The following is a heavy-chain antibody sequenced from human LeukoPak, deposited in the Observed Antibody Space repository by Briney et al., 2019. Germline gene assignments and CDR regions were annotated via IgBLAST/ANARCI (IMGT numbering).Heavy chain of an antibody. CDR1: GFIFSSYE. J-gene: IGHJ4*02. Sequence: SGGSLRLSCAVSGFIFSSYEMNWVRQAPGKGLEWVSYISNSGSTVYYADSVKGRFTISRDNDKNSLFLQMNRLRAEDTAVYYCARLGVTRPGYWGQGTLVTVSS. CDR2: ISNSGSTV. CDR3: ARLGVTRPGY. D-gene: IGHD3-3*01. V-gene: IGHV3-48*03.